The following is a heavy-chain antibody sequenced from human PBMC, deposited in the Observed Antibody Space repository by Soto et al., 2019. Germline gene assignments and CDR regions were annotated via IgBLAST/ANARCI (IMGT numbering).Heavy chain of an antibody. Sequence: QVQLVQSGAEVKKPGASVKVSCKASGYTFTGYYMHWVRQAPGQGLEWMGWINPNSGGTNYAQKVQGWVTKTRDTSISTAYMELSRLRSDNTAVYYCARRSCSSTSCSYGMDVWGQGTTVTVSS. CDR1: GYTFTGYY. V-gene: IGHV1-2*04. CDR2: INPNSGGT. D-gene: IGHD2-2*01. J-gene: IGHJ6*02. CDR3: ARRSCSSTSCSYGMDV.